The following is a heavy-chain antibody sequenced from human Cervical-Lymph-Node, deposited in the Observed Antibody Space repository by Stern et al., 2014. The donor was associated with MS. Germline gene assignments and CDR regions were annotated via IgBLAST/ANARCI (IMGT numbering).Heavy chain of an antibody. CDR1: GGSISRSIYY. D-gene: IGHD2/OR15-2a*01. Sequence: QLQLQESGPGLVKPSETLSLTCTVSGGSISRSIYYWAWIRQPPGKGLEWIGSIYWSGSNYYNPSLRNRVTISVDTSKNQFSLKLSYVTAADTAVYYCATYSTLYSNGPADYWGQGTLVTVSS. CDR3: ATYSTLYSNGPADY. CDR2: IYWSGSN. J-gene: IGHJ4*02. V-gene: IGHV4-39*01.